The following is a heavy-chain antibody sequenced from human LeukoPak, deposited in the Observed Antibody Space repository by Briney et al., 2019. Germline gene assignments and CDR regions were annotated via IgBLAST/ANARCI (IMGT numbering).Heavy chain of an antibody. CDR3: ARVRYSNYFDY. Sequence: PSETLSLTRSVSGVSISNYYWSWIRQPPGRGLEWTAFIYYDGSTNYNPSLKSRATISVDTSKNQYSLKLSSVTAADTAVYYCARVRYSNYFDYWGQGTLVTVSS. J-gene: IGHJ4*02. CDR2: IYYDGST. V-gene: IGHV4-59*12. D-gene: IGHD4-11*01. CDR1: GVSISNYY.